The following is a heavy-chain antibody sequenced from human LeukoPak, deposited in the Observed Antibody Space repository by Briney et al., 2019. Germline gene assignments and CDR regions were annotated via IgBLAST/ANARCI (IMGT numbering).Heavy chain of an antibody. CDR1: GFTFSSYG. Sequence: GGSLRLSCAASGFTFSSYGMHWVRQAPGKGLEWVAFIRYDGSNKYYADSVKGRFTISRDNSKNTLYLQMNSLRAEDTAVYYCANVGALSYCSSTSCRDAFDIWGQGTMVTVSS. D-gene: IGHD2-2*01. V-gene: IGHV3-30*02. J-gene: IGHJ3*02. CDR2: IRYDGSNK. CDR3: ANVGALSYCSSTSCRDAFDI.